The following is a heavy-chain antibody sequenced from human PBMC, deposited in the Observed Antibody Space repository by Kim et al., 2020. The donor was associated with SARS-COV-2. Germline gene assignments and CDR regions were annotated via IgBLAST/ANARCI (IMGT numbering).Heavy chain of an antibody. CDR3: ARHEGGARGYSYGHGYYNAFDI. CDR1: GGSISSSSYY. V-gene: IGHV4-39*01. J-gene: IGHJ3*02. D-gene: IGHD5-18*01. Sequence: SETLSLTCTVSGGSISSSSYYWGWIRQPPGKGLEWIGSIYDSGSTYYNPSLKSRVTISVDTSKNQFSLKLSSVTAADTAVYYCARHEGGARGYSYGHGYYNAFDISGQATMTTVSS. CDR2: IYDSGST.